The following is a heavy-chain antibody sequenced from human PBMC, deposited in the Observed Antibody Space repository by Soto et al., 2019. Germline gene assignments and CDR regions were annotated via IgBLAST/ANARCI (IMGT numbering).Heavy chain of an antibody. CDR3: ARRTVGYCSSTSCSPHAFDI. CDR2: IYYSGST. D-gene: IGHD2-2*01. V-gene: IGHV4-39*01. CDR1: GGSISSSSYY. Sequence: PSETLSLTCTVSGGSISSSSYYWGWIRQPPGKGLEWIGSIYYSGSTYYNPSLKSRVTISVDTSKNQFSLKLSSVTAADTAVYYCARRTVGYCSSTSCSPHAFDIWGQGTMVTVSS. J-gene: IGHJ3*02.